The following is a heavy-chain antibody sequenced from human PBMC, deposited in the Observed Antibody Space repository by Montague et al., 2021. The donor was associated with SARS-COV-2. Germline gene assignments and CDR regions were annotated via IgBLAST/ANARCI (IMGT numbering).Heavy chain of an antibody. Sequence: SETLSLTCAVYDGSFSGHSGYYWTWIRQPPGNVLEWIGEINHSGNTNYHPSLKSRVTIAVDTSKNKYSLKLRSVTAADTAVYYCARVQRGYYYGLGVSADFDYWAQGTLVTVSS. CDR3: ARVQRGYYYGLGVSADFDY. V-gene: IGHV4-34*01. CDR1: DGSFSGHSGYY. D-gene: IGHD3-10*01. J-gene: IGHJ4*02. CDR2: INHSGNT.